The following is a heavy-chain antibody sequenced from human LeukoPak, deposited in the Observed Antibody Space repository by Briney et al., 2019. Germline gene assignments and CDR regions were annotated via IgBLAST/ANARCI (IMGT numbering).Heavy chain of an antibody. CDR1: GFTFSRFW. V-gene: IGHV3-7*01. Sequence: PGGSLRLSCAASGFTFSRFWMNWVRQVPGKGLEWVANINEDGSQKHYVDSVKGRFTISRDNAKNSLSLQMNSLRAEDTAIYYCATIDLNGDNDFWGQGALVTVSS. CDR3: ATIDLNGDNDF. D-gene: IGHD4-23*01. CDR2: INEDGSQK. J-gene: IGHJ4*02.